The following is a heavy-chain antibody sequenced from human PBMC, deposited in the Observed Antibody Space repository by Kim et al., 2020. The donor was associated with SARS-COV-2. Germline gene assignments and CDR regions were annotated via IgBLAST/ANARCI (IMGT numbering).Heavy chain of an antibody. CDR1: GFTFSSYT. CDR2: IGPGGGST. V-gene: IGHV3-23*01. J-gene: IGHJ4*02. CDR3: AKWNFGGSFDY. D-gene: IGHD3-16*01. Sequence: GGSLRLSCTASGFTFSSYTMTWVRQAPGKGLEWVSTIGPGGGSTCYADAVKGRFTISRDNSKNTLFLQMNGLRAEDTAIYFCAKWNFGGSFDYWGQGTLVTVSS.